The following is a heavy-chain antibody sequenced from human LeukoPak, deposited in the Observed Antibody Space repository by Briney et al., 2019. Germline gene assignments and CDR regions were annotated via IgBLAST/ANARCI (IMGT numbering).Heavy chain of an antibody. Sequence: PSETLSLTCTVSGGSITSYYWSWIRQSPGKGLEWIGYIYYSGSTNYNPSLKSRVTISVDTPKNQFSLKLSSVTAADTAVYYCARRSYSSGFYYFDYWGQGTLVTVSS. CDR3: ARRSYSSGFYYFDY. CDR2: IYYSGST. CDR1: GGSITSYY. V-gene: IGHV4-59*08. D-gene: IGHD6-25*01. J-gene: IGHJ4*02.